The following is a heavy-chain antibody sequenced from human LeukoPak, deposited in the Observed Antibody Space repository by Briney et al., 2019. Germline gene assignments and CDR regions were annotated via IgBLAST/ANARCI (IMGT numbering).Heavy chain of an antibody. D-gene: IGHD3-10*01. CDR2: ISGSGGST. J-gene: IGHJ4*02. CDR1: GFTFSSYA. CDR3: AKDRYYYGSGSYSGNY. V-gene: IGHV3-23*01. Sequence: GGSLRLSCAASGFTFSSYAMSWVRQAPGKWLEWVSAISGSGGSTYYADSVKGRFTISRDNSKNTLYLQMNSLRAEDTAVYYCAKDRYYYGSGSYSGNYWGQGTLVTVSS.